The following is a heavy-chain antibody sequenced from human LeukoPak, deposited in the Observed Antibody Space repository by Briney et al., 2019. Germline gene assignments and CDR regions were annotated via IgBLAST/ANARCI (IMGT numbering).Heavy chain of an antibody. V-gene: IGHV4-39*01. D-gene: IGHD3-10*01. CDR3: ASRIWFGELSTFDY. CDR1: GGSISSSSYY. J-gene: IGHJ4*02. CDR2: IYYSGGT. Sequence: SETLSLTCTVSGGSISSSSYYWGWIRQPPGKGLEWIGSIYYSGGTYYNPSLKSRVTISVDTSKNQFSLKLSSVPAADTAVYYCASRIWFGELSTFDYWGQGTLVTVSS.